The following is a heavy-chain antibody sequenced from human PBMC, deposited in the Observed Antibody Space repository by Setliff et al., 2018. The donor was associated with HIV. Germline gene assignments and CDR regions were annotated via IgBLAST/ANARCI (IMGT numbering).Heavy chain of an antibody. J-gene: IGHJ6*03. CDR2: ISFDGSRT. Sequence: PGGSLRLSCVASGFTFRTFAMHWVRQAPGKGLEWVSVISFDGSRTSYADSVKGRFSISRDNSKNTVFLQLNALRREDTAVYYCVKDGSLAGRYYHYMDVWGKGTTVTVSS. D-gene: IGHD6-19*01. CDR3: VKDGSLAGRYYHYMDV. CDR1: GFTFRTFA. V-gene: IGHV3-30*01.